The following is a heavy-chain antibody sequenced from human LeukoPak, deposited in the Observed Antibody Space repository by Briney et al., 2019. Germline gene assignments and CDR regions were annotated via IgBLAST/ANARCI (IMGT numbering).Heavy chain of an antibody. CDR3: ARGLRQGSGWPWSPKEKSYQYMDV. CDR1: GGSFSSHY. V-gene: IGHV4-34*01. Sequence: SETLSLTCGVSGGSFSSHYWTWIRQPPGKGLEWIGEINPRGSTNYKPSLESRVAVSADTSRNHLSLSLTSVTAADSAVYFCARGLRQGSGWPWSPKEKSYQYMDVWGTGTTVIVSS. CDR2: INPRGST. J-gene: IGHJ6*04. D-gene: IGHD6-19*01.